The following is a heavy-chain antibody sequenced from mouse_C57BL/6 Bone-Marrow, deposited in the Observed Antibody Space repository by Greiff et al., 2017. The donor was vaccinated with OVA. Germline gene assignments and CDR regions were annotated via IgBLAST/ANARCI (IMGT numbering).Heavy chain of an antibody. CDR2: ISSGGSYT. CDR1: GFTFSSYG. CDR3: ARRNGYYGFAY. D-gene: IGHD2-3*01. J-gene: IGHJ3*01. Sequence: EVKLVESGGDLVKPGGSLKLSCAASGFTFSSYGMSWVRQTPDKRLEWVATISSGGSYTYYPDSVKGRFTISRDNAKNTLYLQVSSLKSEDTAMYYCARRNGYYGFAYWGQGTLVTVSA. V-gene: IGHV5-6*02.